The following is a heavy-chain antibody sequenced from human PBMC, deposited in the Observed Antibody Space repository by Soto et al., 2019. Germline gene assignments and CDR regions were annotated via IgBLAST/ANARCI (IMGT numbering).Heavy chain of an antibody. CDR3: ASPAGADYTFDY. CDR1: GGSITSSSYY. V-gene: IGHV4-39*01. D-gene: IGHD4-4*01. Sequence: SSETLSLTCAVSGGSITSSSYYWGWIRQAPGRGLEWIGTIYYRGYTYYNPSLESRVTISADTSKNQLSLNLRSVTAADTAVYYCASPAGADYTFDYWGQGILVTVSS. J-gene: IGHJ4*02. CDR2: IYYRGYT.